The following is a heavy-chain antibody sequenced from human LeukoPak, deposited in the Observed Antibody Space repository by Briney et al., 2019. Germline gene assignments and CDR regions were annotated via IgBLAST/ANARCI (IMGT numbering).Heavy chain of an antibody. CDR3: ARTLLYYYDSSGLHP. CDR2: ISSSSSTI. J-gene: IGHJ5*02. Sequence: GGSLRLSCAASGFTFSSYSMNWVRQAPGKGLGWVSYISSSSSTIYYADSVKGRFTISRDNAKNSLYLQMNSLRAEDTAVYYCARTLLYYYDSSGLHPWGQGTLVTVSS. D-gene: IGHD3-22*01. V-gene: IGHV3-48*01. CDR1: GFTFSSYS.